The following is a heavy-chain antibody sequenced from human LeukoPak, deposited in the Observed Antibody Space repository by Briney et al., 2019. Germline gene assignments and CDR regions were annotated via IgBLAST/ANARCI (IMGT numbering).Heavy chain of an antibody. CDR1: GPSLSGYY. D-gene: IGHD1-26*01. CDR3: ARNSYSGCNYVGLDY. CDR2: INHSGRT. Sequence: SETLSLTCAVYGPSLSGYYWSWVRQPPGKGLEWHAVINHSGRTNYNPSFKSRVTISVATSKKQFSLERSSGTAADTAVCYCARNSYSGCNYVGLDYWGQGTLVTVSS. V-gene: IGHV4-34*01. J-gene: IGHJ4*02.